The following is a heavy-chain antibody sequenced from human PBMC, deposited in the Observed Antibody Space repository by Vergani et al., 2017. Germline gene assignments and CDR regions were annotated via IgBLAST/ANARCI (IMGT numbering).Heavy chain of an antibody. Sequence: EVQLLESGGGLVQPGGSLRLSCAASGFTFSSYAMSWVRQAPGKGLEWVSAISGSGGSTYYAGSVKGRFTISRDSSKNTLYLQMNSLSAGDTAVYYCAKANPRNSGYDYLYCYHAMDVWGQGTTVTVSS. CDR3: AKANPRNSGYDYLYCYHAMDV. CDR1: GFTFSSYA. V-gene: IGHV3-23*01. J-gene: IGHJ6*02. D-gene: IGHD5-12*01. CDR2: ISGSGGST.